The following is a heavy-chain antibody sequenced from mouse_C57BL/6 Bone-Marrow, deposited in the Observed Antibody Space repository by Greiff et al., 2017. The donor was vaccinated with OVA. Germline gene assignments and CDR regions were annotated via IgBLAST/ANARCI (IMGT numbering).Heavy chain of an antibody. CDR3: ARKGGLRQFAY. CDR1: GFSLTSYG. D-gene: IGHD2-4*01. CDR2: IWSGGST. J-gene: IGHJ3*01. Sequence: VHLVESGPGLVQPSQSLSITCTVSGFSLTSYGVHWVRQSPGKGLEWLGVIWSGGSTDYNAAFISRLSISKDNSKSQVFFKMNSLQADDTAIYYCARKGGLRQFAYWGQGTLVTVSA. V-gene: IGHV2-2*01.